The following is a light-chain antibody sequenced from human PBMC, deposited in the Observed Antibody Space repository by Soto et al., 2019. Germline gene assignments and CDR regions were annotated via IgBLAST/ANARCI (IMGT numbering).Light chain of an antibody. V-gene: IGLV2-8*01. CDR1: SSDVGGYNY. CDR3: SSYAGSNNVV. J-gene: IGLJ2*01. CDR2: EVS. Sequence: QSALTQPPSASGSPGQSFTISCTGTSSDVGGYNYVSWYQQHPGKAPKLMIYEVSKRPSGVPDRFSGSKSGNTASLPVSGLQAEDEADYYCSSYAGSNNVVFGGGTKLTVL.